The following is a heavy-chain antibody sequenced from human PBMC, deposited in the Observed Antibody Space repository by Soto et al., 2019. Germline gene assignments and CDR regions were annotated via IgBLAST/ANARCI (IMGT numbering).Heavy chain of an antibody. CDR2: INHSGST. Sequence: QVQLQQWGAGLLKPSETLSLICAVYGESFSGYYWSWIRQPPGKGLEWIGEINHSGSTNYNPSLKSRVTISVDTSKNQFSLKLSSVTAADTAVYYCARIKGKDLVVVVAATEGWFDPWGQGTLVTVSS. V-gene: IGHV4-34*01. CDR3: ARIKGKDLVVVVAATEGWFDP. J-gene: IGHJ5*02. CDR1: GESFSGYY. D-gene: IGHD2-15*01.